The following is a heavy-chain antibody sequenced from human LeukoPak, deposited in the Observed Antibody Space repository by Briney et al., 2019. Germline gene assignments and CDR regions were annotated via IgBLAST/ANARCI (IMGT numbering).Heavy chain of an antibody. CDR1: GITFSSYG. V-gene: IGHV3-23*01. CDR2: IGGSGGGT. CDR3: AKVASGSYYNWPFDY. J-gene: IGHJ4*02. Sequence: GGTLRLSCAASGITFSSYGMSWVRQAPGKGLEWVSAIGGSGGGTYYADSVKGRFTISRDNSKNTLYLQMNSLRAEDTAVYYCAKVASGSYYNWPFDYWGQGTLVTVSS. D-gene: IGHD1-26*01.